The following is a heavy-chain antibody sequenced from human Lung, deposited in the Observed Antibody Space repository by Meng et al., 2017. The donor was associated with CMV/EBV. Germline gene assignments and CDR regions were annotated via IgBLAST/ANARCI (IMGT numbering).Heavy chain of an antibody. Sequence: SVXVSCKASGGTFSTYNINWVRQAPGQGLEWMGGIIPFFGTPHYGKSFQGRVTISTDESTTTAYMELSSLRSEDTAVYYCASRTRVDGHGDYTYYYYGMDVWGQGTTVTVSS. V-gene: IGHV1-69*05. D-gene: IGHD4-17*01. CDR3: ASRTRVDGHGDYTYYYYGMDV. CDR1: GGTFSTYN. J-gene: IGHJ6*02. CDR2: IIPFFGTP.